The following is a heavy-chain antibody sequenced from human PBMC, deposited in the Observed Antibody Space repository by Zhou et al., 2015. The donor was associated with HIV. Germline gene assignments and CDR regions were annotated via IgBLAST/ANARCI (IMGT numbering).Heavy chain of an antibody. D-gene: IGHD2/OR15-2a*01. CDR1: GYTFTSYD. Sequence: QVQLVQSGAEVKKPGASVKVSCKASGYTFTSYDVNWVRQATGQGLEWMGWMNPNSGNTGFAQKFQGRLTMTRNTSISTAYLELNSLRSEDTAVYYCARGVRPKGVVPLSIYFVPSGR. CDR3: ARGVRPKGVVPLSIYFVP. J-gene: IGHJ2*01. V-gene: IGHV1-8*01. CDR2: MNPNSGNT.